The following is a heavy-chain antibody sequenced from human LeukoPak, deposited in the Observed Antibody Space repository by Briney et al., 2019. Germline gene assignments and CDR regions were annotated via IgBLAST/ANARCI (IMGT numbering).Heavy chain of an antibody. V-gene: IGHV5-51*01. CDR1: GYSFTSYW. D-gene: IGHD3-22*01. J-gene: IGHJ4*02. CDR2: IYPGDSDT. Sequence: GVSLKISCKGSGYSFTSYWIGWVRQMPGKGLEWMGIIYPGDSDTRYSPSFQGQVTISADKSISTAYLQWSSLKASDTAMYYCARHQTNYDSSGYYGLNDYWGQGTLVTVSS. CDR3: ARHQTNYDSSGYYGLNDY.